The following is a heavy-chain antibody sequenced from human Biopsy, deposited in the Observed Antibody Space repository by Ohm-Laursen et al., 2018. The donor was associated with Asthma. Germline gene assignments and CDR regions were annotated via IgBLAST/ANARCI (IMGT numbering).Heavy chain of an antibody. CDR2: ISYDGRNK. D-gene: IGHD3-22*01. V-gene: IGHV3-30*03. CDR1: GFTFDDYA. Sequence: SLRLSCAASGFTFDDYAMHWVRQAPGKGLEWVAVISYDGRNKYYGDSVKGRFTISRDNSKNTVYLQMHSLRAEDTAVYYCARGDSSNWSHYYFDYWGQGTLVTVSS. J-gene: IGHJ4*02. CDR3: ARGDSSNWSHYYFDY.